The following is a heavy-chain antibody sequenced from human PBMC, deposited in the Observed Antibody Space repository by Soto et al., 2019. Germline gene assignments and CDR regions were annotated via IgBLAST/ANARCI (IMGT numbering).Heavy chain of an antibody. V-gene: IGHV4-31*03. CDR2: IYYSGST. Sequence: TLSLTCTVSGGSISSGGYYWSWIRQHPGKGLEWIGYIYYSGSTYYNPSLKSRVTISVDTSKNQFSLKLSSVTAADTAVYCCARDPVVPPATAHLAFDIWGQGTMVTVSS. J-gene: IGHJ3*02. D-gene: IGHD2-2*01. CDR3: ARDPVVPPATAHLAFDI. CDR1: GGSISSGGYY.